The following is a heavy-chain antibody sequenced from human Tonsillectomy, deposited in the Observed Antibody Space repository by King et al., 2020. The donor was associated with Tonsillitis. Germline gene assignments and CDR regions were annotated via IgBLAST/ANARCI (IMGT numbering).Heavy chain of an antibody. J-gene: IGHJ4*02. CDR2: MSGSGGST. D-gene: IGHD6-13*01. V-gene: IGHV3-23*04. CDR3: AKDCIANDY. Sequence: VQLVESGGGLVQPGGSLRLSCSASGFTFSYSAMTWVRQAPGKGLEWVSAMSGSGGSTYYADSVRGRFTISRDNSKNTLYLQMNSLRAEDTAVYYCAKDCIANDYWGQGPLVTVSS. CDR1: GFTFSYSA.